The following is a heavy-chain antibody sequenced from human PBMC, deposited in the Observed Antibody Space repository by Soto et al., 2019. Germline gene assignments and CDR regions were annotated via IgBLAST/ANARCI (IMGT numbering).Heavy chain of an antibody. CDR1: VDSISSNQ. Sequence: SETLSLTCAFSVDSISSNQWGWIRQPPGKGLEWIGYISKSGSANHNPSLKSRVTMSIDMAKNQFSLRLSSMTAADTAVYFCARDNMGSLEYWGHGTLVNVSS. J-gene: IGHJ4*01. CDR2: ISKSGSA. V-gene: IGHV4-59*01. D-gene: IGHD3-10*01. CDR3: ARDNMGSLEY.